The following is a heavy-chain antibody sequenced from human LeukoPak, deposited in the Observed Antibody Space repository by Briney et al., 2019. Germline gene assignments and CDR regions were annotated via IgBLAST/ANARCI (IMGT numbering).Heavy chain of an antibody. Sequence: GGSLRLSCTASGFTFGDYAMSWFRQAPGKGLEWVGFIRSKAYGGTTEYAASVKGRFTISRDDSKSIAYLQMNSLKTEDTAVYYCTRDIGGSYPNFDYWGQGTLVTVSS. CDR3: TRDIGGSYPNFDY. D-gene: IGHD1-26*01. CDR2: IRSKAYGGTT. J-gene: IGHJ4*02. CDR1: GFTFGDYA. V-gene: IGHV3-49*03.